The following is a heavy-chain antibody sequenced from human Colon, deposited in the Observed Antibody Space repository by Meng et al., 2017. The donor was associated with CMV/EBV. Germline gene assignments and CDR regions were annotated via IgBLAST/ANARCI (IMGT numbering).Heavy chain of an antibody. D-gene: IGHD2-2*01. Sequence: GGSLRLSCAASGFTFRSYWMSWARQAPGKGLEWVANIKQDGSEAFYVDSVKGRFSIARDNAKNSLFLQMNSLRAEDTAVYYCARDRYCGSPSCSWTYNFYYGMDVWGQGTTVTVSS. J-gene: IGHJ6*02. CDR1: GFTFRSYW. CDR3: ARDRYCGSPSCSWTYNFYYGMDV. V-gene: IGHV3-7*01. CDR2: IKQDGSEA.